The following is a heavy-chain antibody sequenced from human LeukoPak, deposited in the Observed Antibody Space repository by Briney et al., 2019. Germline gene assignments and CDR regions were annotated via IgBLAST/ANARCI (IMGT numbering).Heavy chain of an antibody. D-gene: IGHD3-3*01. CDR1: GGTFGSYA. CDR2: IIPIFGTA. Sequence: ASVKVSCKASGGTFGSYAISWVRQAPGQGLEWMGGIIPIFGTANYAQKFQGRVTITADESTSTAYMELSSLRSEDTAVYYCAREKGSPGDFWSGPDHWGQGTLVTVSS. V-gene: IGHV1-69*13. CDR3: AREKGSPGDFWSGPDH. J-gene: IGHJ5*02.